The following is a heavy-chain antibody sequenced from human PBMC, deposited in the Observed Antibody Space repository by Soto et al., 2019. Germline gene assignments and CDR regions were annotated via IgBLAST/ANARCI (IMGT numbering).Heavy chain of an antibody. CDR2: IYYTGST. D-gene: IGHD3-22*01. V-gene: IGHV4-59*01. Sequence: SETLSLTCTVSGGSIRSYYWSWIRQPPGKGLEWIGYIYYTGSTKYNSSLKSRVTISVDTSKNQFSLKLSSVTAADTAVYYCARTLGDSSGFVWGQRTLVTAS. CDR1: GGSIRSYY. CDR3: ARTLGDSSGFV. J-gene: IGHJ4*02.